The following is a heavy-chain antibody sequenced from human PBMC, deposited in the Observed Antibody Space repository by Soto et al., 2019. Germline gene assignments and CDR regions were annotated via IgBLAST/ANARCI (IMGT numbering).Heavy chain of an antibody. Sequence: QVQLVQSGAEVKKPGSSVKVSCKASGGTFSSYAISWVRQAPGQGLEWMGGIIPIFGKANYAQKFQGRVTITADESTSKAYMELSSLRSEDTAVYYCARDLVGGSYPKKNNWCDPWGQGTLVTVSS. J-gene: IGHJ5*02. CDR2: IIPIFGKA. CDR1: GGTFSSYA. CDR3: ARDLVGGSYPKKNNWCDP. V-gene: IGHV1-69*01. D-gene: IGHD1-26*01.